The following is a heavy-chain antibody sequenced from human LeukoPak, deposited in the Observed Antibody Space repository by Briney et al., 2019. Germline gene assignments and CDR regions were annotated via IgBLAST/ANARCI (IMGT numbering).Heavy chain of an antibody. V-gene: IGHV3-48*03. Sequence: QTGGSLRLSCAGSGFTFGRYEMNWVRQAPGKGLEWNSYISSSGDVISYADSVKGRFTISRDNARNSLYLQMSSLRVEDTGVYYCARDDSPVQLGKDAFDVWGQGTMVTVSS. J-gene: IGHJ3*01. D-gene: IGHD7-27*01. CDR3: ARDDSPVQLGKDAFDV. CDR1: GFTFGRYE. CDR2: ISSSGDVI.